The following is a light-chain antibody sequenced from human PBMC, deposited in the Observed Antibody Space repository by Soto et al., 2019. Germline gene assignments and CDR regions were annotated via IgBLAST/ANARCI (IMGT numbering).Light chain of an antibody. CDR1: QGISSD. J-gene: IGKJ2*01. Sequence: AIQLTQSPSSLSASVGDRVTTTCRASQGISSDLAWYQLKPGKAPKLLIYDASSLESGVPSRFSGSGSGTDFTLTISSLQPEDFATYYCQQFNGYPPYTFGQGTKLEIK. CDR2: DAS. CDR3: QQFNGYPPYT. V-gene: IGKV1-13*02.